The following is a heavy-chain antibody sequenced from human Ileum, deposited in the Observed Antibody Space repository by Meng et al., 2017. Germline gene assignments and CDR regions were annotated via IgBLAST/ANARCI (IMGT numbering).Heavy chain of an antibody. J-gene: IGHJ4*02. CDR1: GDLVSGYCGA. CDR2: TLDWSRWND. Sequence: QVLLRVPRPVLVKPSEPRPVTRAVPGDLVSGYCGASTWIRQCPGRGREWLGKTLDWSRWNDVFAESVKSRITNTTDTFTVQFSLHLNSVNSEDTAVYYCARDLYSSGFHSWGQGTLVTVSS. D-gene: IGHD6-19*01. V-gene: IGHV6-1*01. CDR3: ARDLYSSGFHS.